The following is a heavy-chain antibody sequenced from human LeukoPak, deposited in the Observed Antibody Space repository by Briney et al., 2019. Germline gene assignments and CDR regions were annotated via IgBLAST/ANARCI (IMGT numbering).Heavy chain of an antibody. CDR2: ISGSGGRA. CDR3: ATPPTVTRNY. Sequence: PGGSLRLSCAASGFTFSSYAMSWVRQAPGKGLEWVSSISGSGGRAHYTGSVKGRFTISRDNSKNTLYLQINSLRAEDTAVYYCATPPTVTRNYWGQGTLVTVSS. V-gene: IGHV3-23*01. J-gene: IGHJ4*02. CDR1: GFTFSSYA. D-gene: IGHD4-17*01.